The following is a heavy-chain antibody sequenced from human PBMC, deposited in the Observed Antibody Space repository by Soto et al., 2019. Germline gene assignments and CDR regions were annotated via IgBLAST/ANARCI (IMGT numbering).Heavy chain of an antibody. V-gene: IGHV4-39*07. CDR3: ARRWGSAADY. D-gene: IGHD2-15*01. J-gene: IGHJ4*02. CDR1: SASISSSSYT. Sequence: PSETLSLTCTVSSASISSSSYTWGWIRQPPGKGLEWIGSIYYSGTTYYNPSLNSRVTVSVDTSKNQFSLKLSSVTAADTAVYYCARRWGSAADYWGPGILVTVSS. CDR2: IYYSGTT.